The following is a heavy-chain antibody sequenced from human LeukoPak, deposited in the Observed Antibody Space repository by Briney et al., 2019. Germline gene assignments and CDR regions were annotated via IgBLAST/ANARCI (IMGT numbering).Heavy chain of an antibody. CDR3: ANAEGDSSGYYHGWFDP. Sequence: GRSLRLSCAASGFTFSSYGMHWVRQAPGQGLEWVGVISYDGSNKYYADSAKGRFTISRDNSKNTLYLQMNSLRAEDTAVYYCANAEGDSSGYYHGWFDPWGQGTRVTVSS. CDR2: ISYDGSNK. J-gene: IGHJ5*02. V-gene: IGHV3-30*18. CDR1: GFTFSSYG. D-gene: IGHD3-22*01.